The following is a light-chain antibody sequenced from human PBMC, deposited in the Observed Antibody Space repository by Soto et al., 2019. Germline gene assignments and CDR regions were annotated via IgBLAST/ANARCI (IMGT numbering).Light chain of an antibody. Sequence: QITQSPSTLSASVRDTVSLTCRATQTINTPMSRYXXKPGKAPRLLIYDAASLKTGVPSRFSGSGSGTNFTLTISSLQPDDFATYYCQYDSSFGQGTK. J-gene: IGKJ2*01. CDR1: QTINTP. V-gene: IGKV1-5*01. CDR2: DAA. CDR3: QYDSS.